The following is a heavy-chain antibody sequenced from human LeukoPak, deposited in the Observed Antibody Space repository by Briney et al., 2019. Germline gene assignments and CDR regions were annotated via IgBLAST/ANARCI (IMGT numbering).Heavy chain of an antibody. V-gene: IGHV3-21*01. Sequence: GGSLRLSCAASGFTFSSYSMNWVRQAPGKGLEWVSSISSSSYIYYADSVKGRFTISRDNTKNSLYLQMNSLRAEDTAVYYCAREWFGDSLFGPFDPWGQGTLVTVSS. CDR1: GFTFSSYS. CDR3: AREWFGDSLFGPFDP. D-gene: IGHD3-10*01. CDR2: ISSSSYI. J-gene: IGHJ5*02.